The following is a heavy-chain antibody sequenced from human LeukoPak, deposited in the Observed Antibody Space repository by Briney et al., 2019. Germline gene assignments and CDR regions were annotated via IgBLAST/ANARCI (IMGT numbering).Heavy chain of an antibody. CDR1: GYTLTSYC. J-gene: IGHJ5*02. V-gene: IGHV1-18*01. Sequence: ASVKVSCKASGYTLTSYCISWVRQAPGQGLEWMGWISAYNCNTNYAQKLQGRVTMPTDPSTSTAYMELRSLRSDDTAVYFCARSRSQPAASSARWFDPWGQGTLVTVSS. CDR2: ISAYNCNT. D-gene: IGHD2-2*01. CDR3: ARSRSQPAASSARWFDP.